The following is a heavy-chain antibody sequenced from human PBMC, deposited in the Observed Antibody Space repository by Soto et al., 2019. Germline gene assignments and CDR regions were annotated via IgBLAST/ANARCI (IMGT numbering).Heavy chain of an antibody. CDR3: TTVTGYLFDY. D-gene: IGHD6-25*01. Sequence: GSLRLSCAASGFTFSNAWMSWVRQAPGKGLEWVGRIKGKTDGGTTDYAAPVKGRFTISRDDSKNTLYLQMNSLKTEDTAVYYCTTVTGYLFDYWGQGTLVTVSS. CDR1: GFTFSNAW. J-gene: IGHJ4*02. CDR2: IKGKTDGGTT. V-gene: IGHV3-15*01.